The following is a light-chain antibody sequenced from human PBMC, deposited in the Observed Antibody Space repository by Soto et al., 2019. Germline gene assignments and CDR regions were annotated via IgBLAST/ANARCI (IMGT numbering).Light chain of an antibody. Sequence: EIVLTQSPGTLSLSPGERATLSCRASQSFSSSYLAWYQQKPGQAPRRLIYGASSRATGIPDRFSGSGSGTDFTLTISRLEPEDFAVYYCQQYGSSTITFGQGTRLEI. J-gene: IGKJ5*01. V-gene: IGKV3-20*01. CDR1: QSFSSSY. CDR3: QQYGSSTIT. CDR2: GAS.